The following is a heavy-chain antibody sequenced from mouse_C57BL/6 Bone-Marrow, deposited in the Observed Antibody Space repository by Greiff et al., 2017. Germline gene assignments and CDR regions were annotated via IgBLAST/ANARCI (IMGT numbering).Heavy chain of an antibody. D-gene: IGHD2-3*01. CDR1: GYTFTSYW. Sequence: QVQLQQPGAELVRPGSSVKLSCKASGYTFTSYWMDWVKQRPGQGLEWIGNIYPSDSETHYNQKFKDKATLTVDKPSSTAYMQLSSLTSEDSAVYYCARDGPYFDYWGQGTTLTVSS. V-gene: IGHV1-61*01. CDR2: IYPSDSET. CDR3: ARDGPYFDY. J-gene: IGHJ2*01.